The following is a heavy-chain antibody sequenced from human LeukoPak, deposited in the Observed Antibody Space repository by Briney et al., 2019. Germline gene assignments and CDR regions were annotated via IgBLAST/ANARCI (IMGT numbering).Heavy chain of an antibody. CDR2: IYTSGST. D-gene: IGHD3-22*01. CDR1: GDSISSYY. J-gene: IGHJ4*02. CDR3: ARDLYYYDSSGYYIFDS. Sequence: ASETLSLTCTIPGDSISSYYGSWVRQHAGKGLEWIGRIYTSGSTNYNASLKSRDTMSEDTCKNQYSLKLSSVTAADTSVYYCARDLYYYDSSGYYIFDSWGQGTLVTVSS. V-gene: IGHV4-4*07.